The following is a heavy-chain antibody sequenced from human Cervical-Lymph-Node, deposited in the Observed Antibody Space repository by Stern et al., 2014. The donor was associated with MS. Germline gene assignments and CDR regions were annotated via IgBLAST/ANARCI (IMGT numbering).Heavy chain of an antibody. Sequence: HVQLQESGPGLVKPSQTLSLTCTVSGGSISSGGYYWRWIRQHPGKGLEGLGYSSYSGSTYYTPSLKSRVTIAVDTSKNQFSLKLSYVTAADTAVYYCARVSYDFWSGYYVFDYWGQGTLVTVSS. CDR3: ARVSYDFWSGYYVFDY. CDR2: SSYSGST. V-gene: IGHV4-31*03. J-gene: IGHJ4*02. D-gene: IGHD3-3*01. CDR1: GGSISSGGYY.